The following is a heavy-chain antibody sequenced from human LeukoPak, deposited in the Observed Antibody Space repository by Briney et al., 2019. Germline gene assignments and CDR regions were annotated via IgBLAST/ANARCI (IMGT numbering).Heavy chain of an antibody. CDR1: GGFISSYY. CDR3: ASGYSSSWLLDY. V-gene: IGHV4-59*01. Sequence: PSETLSLTCTVSGGFISSYYWSWIRQPPGKGLEWIGYIYYSGSTNYNPSLKSRVTISVDTSKNQFSLKLSSVTAADTAVYYCASGYSSSWLLDYGGQGTLVTVSS. D-gene: IGHD6-13*01. CDR2: IYYSGST. J-gene: IGHJ4*02.